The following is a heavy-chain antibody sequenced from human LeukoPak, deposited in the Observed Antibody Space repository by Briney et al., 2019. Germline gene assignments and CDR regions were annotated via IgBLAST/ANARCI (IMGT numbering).Heavy chain of an antibody. D-gene: IGHD2-2*01. CDR1: RGTFSSYA. V-gene: IGHV1-69*01. Sequence: SVKVSCKASRGTFSSYAINWVRQAPGQGLEWMGGIIPIFGTANYAQKFQGRVTITADESTSTAYMELSSLRSEDTAIYYCASRLYCSNTRCRNFPFAYWGQGTLVTVSS. J-gene: IGHJ4*02. CDR2: IIPIFGTA. CDR3: ASRLYCSNTRCRNFPFAY.